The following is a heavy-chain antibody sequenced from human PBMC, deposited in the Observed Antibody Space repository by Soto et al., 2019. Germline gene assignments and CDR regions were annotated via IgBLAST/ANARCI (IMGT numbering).Heavy chain of an antibody. CDR2: ISSSGSTI. D-gene: IGHD3-16*01. CDR3: ARDQGWGTTEYYCYGMDV. Sequence: GGSLRLSCAASGFTFSDYYMSWIRQAPGKGLEWVSYISSSGSTIYYADSVKGRFTISRDNAKNSLYLQMNSLRAEDTAVYYCARDQGWGTTEYYCYGMDVWGQGTTVTVSS. V-gene: IGHV3-11*01. CDR1: GFTFSDYY. J-gene: IGHJ6*02.